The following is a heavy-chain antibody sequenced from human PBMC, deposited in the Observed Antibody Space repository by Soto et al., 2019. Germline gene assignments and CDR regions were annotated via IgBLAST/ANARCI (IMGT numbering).Heavy chain of an antibody. J-gene: IGHJ6*02. CDR1: GGTFSSYA. Sequence: QVQLVQSGAEVKKPGSSVKVSCKASGGTFSSYAISWVRQAPGQGLEWMGGIIPIFGTANYAQKFQGRVTITADESTSTAYMELSSLRSEDTAVYYCARDKLRPTYQLRSSSFYYYYGMDVWGQGTTVTVSS. D-gene: IGHD6-6*01. V-gene: IGHV1-69*12. CDR3: ARDKLRPTYQLRSSSFYYYYGMDV. CDR2: IIPIFGTA.